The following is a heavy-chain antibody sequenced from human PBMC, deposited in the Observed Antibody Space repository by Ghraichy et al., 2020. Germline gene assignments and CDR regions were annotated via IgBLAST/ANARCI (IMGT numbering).Heavy chain of an antibody. V-gene: IGHV3-23*01. Sequence: GGSLRLSCAGSGFSFSSAMAWVRQAAGKGLEWVSSIGGSGAVTYYADSVKGRFTISRDNSKHTVFLQMTSLRADDTAIYYCAKGGGGPSATFDVWGQGTMVTVSS. J-gene: IGHJ3*01. CDR2: IGGSGAVT. D-gene: IGHD1-26*01. CDR1: GFSFSSA. CDR3: AKGGGGPSATFDV.